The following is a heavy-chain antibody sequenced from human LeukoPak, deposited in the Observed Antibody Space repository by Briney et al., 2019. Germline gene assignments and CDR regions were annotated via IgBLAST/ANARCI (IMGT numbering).Heavy chain of an antibody. CDR2: INPNSGGT. D-gene: IGHD2-2*01. V-gene: IGHV1-2*02. CDR3: ARARSTSLNWFDP. Sequence: ASVKVSCKASGDTFTTDYIHWVRQAPGQGLEWMGWINPNSGGTNYAQKFQGRVTMTRDTSISTAYMELSRLRSDDTAVYYCARARSTSLNWFDPWGQGTLVTVSS. CDR1: GDTFTTDY. J-gene: IGHJ5*02.